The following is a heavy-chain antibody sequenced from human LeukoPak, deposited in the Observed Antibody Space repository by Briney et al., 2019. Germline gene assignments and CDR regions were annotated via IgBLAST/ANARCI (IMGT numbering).Heavy chain of an antibody. D-gene: IGHD4-11*01. CDR3: ARGGSTTVTTYVDY. V-gene: IGHV3-20*04. J-gene: IGHJ4*02. Sequence: GGSLRLSCADSGFTFDDYGMSWVRQAPGKGLEWVSGINWNGGSTGYADSVKGRFTISRDNAKNSLYLQMNSLRAEDTALYYCARGGSTTVTTYVDYWGQGTLVTVSS. CDR1: GFTFDDYG. CDR2: INWNGGST.